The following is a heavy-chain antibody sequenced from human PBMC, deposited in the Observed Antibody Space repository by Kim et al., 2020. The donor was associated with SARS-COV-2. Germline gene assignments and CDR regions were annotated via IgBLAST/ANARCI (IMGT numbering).Heavy chain of an antibody. J-gene: IGHJ6*02. CDR2: INAGNGNT. D-gene: IGHD2-21*02. CDR3: VRPQAVTSNLGGMDV. V-gene: IGHV1-3*01. Sequence: ASVKVSCKASGYTFTSYAMHWVRQAPGQRLEWMGWINAGNGNTKYSQKFQGRVTITRDTSASTAYMELSSLRSEDTAVYYCVRPQAVTSNLGGMDVWGQGTTVTVSS. CDR1: GYTFTSYA.